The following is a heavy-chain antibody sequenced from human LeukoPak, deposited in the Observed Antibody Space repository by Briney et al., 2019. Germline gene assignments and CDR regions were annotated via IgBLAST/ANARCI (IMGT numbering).Heavy chain of an antibody. Sequence: PSETLSLTCTVSGGSISSYYWSWVRQAPGKGLEWVSVIYSGGSTYYADSVKGRFTISRDNSKNTLYLQMNSLRAEDTAVYYCARDASRLGAFDIWGQGTMVTVSS. CDR2: IYSGGST. V-gene: IGHV3-66*01. D-gene: IGHD2/OR15-2a*01. CDR3: ARDASRLGAFDI. J-gene: IGHJ3*02. CDR1: GGSISSYY.